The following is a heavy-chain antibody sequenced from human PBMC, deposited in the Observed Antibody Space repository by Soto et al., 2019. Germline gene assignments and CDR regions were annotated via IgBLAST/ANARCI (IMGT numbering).Heavy chain of an antibody. Sequence: QVPLVQSGAEVKKPGASVKVSCKTSGYTFTGYYIHWVRQAPGQGLEWMALINPNSGDTNYGHKFQGRVTLTRDTSINTVYMQVTSLRFDDTAVYYCAVAGLRFEYWGQGTLVTVFS. V-gene: IGHV1-2*02. D-gene: IGHD6-19*01. CDR1: GYTFTGYY. CDR2: INPNSGDT. CDR3: AVAGLRFEY. J-gene: IGHJ4*02.